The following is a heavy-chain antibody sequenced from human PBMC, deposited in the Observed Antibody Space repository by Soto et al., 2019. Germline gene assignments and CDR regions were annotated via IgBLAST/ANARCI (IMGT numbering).Heavy chain of an antibody. CDR3: AKAGYHILTGYSFDY. CDR2: ISYDGSNK. Sequence: GGSLRLSCAASGFTFSSYGMHWVRQAPGKGLEWVAVISYDGSNKYYADSVKGRFTISRDNSKNTLYLQMNSLRAEDTAVYYCAKAGYHILTGYSFDYWCQGTLVTVSS. J-gene: IGHJ4*02. D-gene: IGHD3-9*01. V-gene: IGHV3-30*18. CDR1: GFTFSSYG.